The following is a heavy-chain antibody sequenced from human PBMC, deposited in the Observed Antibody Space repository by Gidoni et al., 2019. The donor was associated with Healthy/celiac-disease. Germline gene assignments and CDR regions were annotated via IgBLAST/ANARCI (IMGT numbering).Heavy chain of an antibody. D-gene: IGHD2-2*01. CDR2: IIPIFGTA. Sequence: QVQLVQSGAEVKKPGSSVKVSCKASGGTFSSYAISWVRQAPGQGLEWMGGIIPIFGTANYAQKFQGRVTITADKSTSTAYMELSSLRSEDTAVYYCALGGVPAAMEAYYYYYYMDVCGKGTTVTVSS. CDR1: GGTFSSYA. V-gene: IGHV1-69*06. J-gene: IGHJ6*03. CDR3: ALGGVPAAMEAYYYYYYMDV.